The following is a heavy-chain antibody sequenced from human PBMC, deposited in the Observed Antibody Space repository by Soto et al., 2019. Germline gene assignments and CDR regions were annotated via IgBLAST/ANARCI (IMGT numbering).Heavy chain of an antibody. Sequence: QVHFQESGPGLVKPSETLSLTCTVSGGSINNYYCNWVRQPPGKGLEWIGSIHYSGTTHYNPSLESLGTISAGRSKNQFSLKLNSVTAADTAVYYCAGDTYGMDVWGQGTTVTVSS. CDR3: AGDTYGMDV. CDR2: IHYSGTT. J-gene: IGHJ6*02. V-gene: IGHV4-59*01. CDR1: GGSINNYY.